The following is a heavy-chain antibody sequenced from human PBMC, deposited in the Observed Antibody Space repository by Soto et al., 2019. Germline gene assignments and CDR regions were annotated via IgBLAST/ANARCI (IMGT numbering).Heavy chain of an antibody. V-gene: IGHV5-10-1*01. CDR3: ARHGDPSRSGSYFGAGTITGGYYYGMDV. CDR2: IDPSDSYT. Sequence: PGESLKISCKGSGYSFTSYWISWVRQMPGKGLEWMGRIDPSDSYTNYSPSFQGHVTISADKSISTAYLQWSSLKASDTAMYYCARHGDPSRSGSYFGAGTITGGYYYGMDVWGQGTTVTVSS. D-gene: IGHD3-10*01. CDR1: GYSFTSYW. J-gene: IGHJ6*02.